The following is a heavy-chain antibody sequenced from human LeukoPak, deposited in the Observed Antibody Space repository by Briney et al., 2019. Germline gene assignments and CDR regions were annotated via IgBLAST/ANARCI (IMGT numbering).Heavy chain of an antibody. Sequence: SETLSLTCTVSGGSISSYYWSWIRQPPGKGLEWIGYIYYSGSTNYNPSLKSRVTISVDTSKNQFSLKLSSVTAADTAVYYCASKWVTYYYNSSAYHYPTDVFDIWGQGTMVTVSS. V-gene: IGHV4-59*01. CDR2: IYYSGST. D-gene: IGHD3-22*01. CDR3: ASKWVTYYYNSSAYHYPTDVFDI. CDR1: GGSISSYY. J-gene: IGHJ3*02.